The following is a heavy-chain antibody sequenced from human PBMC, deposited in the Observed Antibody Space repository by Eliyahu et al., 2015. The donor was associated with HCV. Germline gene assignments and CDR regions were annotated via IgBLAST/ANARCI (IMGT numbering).Heavy chain of an antibody. D-gene: IGHD3-9*01. J-gene: IGHJ4*02. CDR2: IIPIFGTA. Sequence: QVQLVQSGAEVKKPGSSVKVSCKASGGTFSSYAISWXRQAPGQGLEWMGGIIPIFGTANYAQKFQGRVTITADESTSTAYMELSSLRSEDTAVYYCARGRWYDILTGYQTTSHFDYWGQGTLVTVSS. CDR1: GGTFSSYA. V-gene: IGHV1-69*01. CDR3: ARGRWYDILTGYQTTSHFDY.